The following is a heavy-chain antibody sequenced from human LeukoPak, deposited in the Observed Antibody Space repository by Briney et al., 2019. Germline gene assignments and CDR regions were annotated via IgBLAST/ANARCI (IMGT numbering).Heavy chain of an antibody. Sequence: GGSLRLSCAASGFTFSSYALSWVRQAPGKGLEWVSAISGSGGSTYYADSVKGWFTISRDNSKNTLYLQMNSLRAEDTAVYYCAKAVVGEDFDYWGQGTLVTVSS. D-gene: IGHD1-26*01. CDR3: AKAVVGEDFDY. CDR1: GFTFSSYA. V-gene: IGHV3-23*01. CDR2: ISGSGGST. J-gene: IGHJ4*02.